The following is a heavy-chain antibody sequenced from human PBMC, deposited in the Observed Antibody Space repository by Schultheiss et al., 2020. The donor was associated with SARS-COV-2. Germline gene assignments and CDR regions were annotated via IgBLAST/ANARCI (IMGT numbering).Heavy chain of an antibody. Sequence: SETLSLTCTVSGGSISSGGYYWSWIRQHPGKGLEWIGYIYYSGSTYYNPSLKSRVTISVDTSKNQFSLKLSSVTAADTAVYYCAGGGRGWVKDAFDIWGQGTMVTVSS. D-gene: IGHD6-19*01. CDR1: GGSISSGGYY. J-gene: IGHJ3*02. CDR3: AGGGRGWVKDAFDI. V-gene: IGHV4-31*03. CDR2: IYYSGST.